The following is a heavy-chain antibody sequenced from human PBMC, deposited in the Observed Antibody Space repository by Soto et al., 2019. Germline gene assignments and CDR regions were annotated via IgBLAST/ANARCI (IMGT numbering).Heavy chain of an antibody. Sequence: QVQLVQSGAEVKKPGSSVKVSCKSSGGTFSSYAISWVRQAPGQGLEWMGGIIPIFGTANYAQKFQGRVKITAEESTSTAYMELSSLRSEDTAVYYCARDPRSNYDILTADDAFDIWGQGTMVTVSS. CDR1: GGTFSSYA. J-gene: IGHJ3*02. V-gene: IGHV1-69*01. D-gene: IGHD3-9*01. CDR2: IIPIFGTA. CDR3: ARDPRSNYDILTADDAFDI.